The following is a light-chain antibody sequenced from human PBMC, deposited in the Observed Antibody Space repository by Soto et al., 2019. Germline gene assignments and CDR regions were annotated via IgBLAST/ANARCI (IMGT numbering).Light chain of an antibody. CDR2: DVY. CDR1: SSDVGDYNY. CDR3: SSYTSTRSYV. V-gene: IGLV2-14*01. J-gene: IGLJ1*01. Sequence: QSALTQPASVSGSPGQSITISCTGSSSDVGDYNYVSWYQQYPGKAPKLMIYDVYNRPSGISNRFSGSKSGNTASLTISGLQAEDEAEYYRSSYTSTRSYVFGTGTKLTVL.